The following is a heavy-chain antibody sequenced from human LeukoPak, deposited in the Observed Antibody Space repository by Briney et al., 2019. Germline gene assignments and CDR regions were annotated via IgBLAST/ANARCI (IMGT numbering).Heavy chain of an antibody. V-gene: IGHV1-46*03. CDR2: INPSGGST. J-gene: IGHJ5*02. CDR3: ARRAAAAFDP. D-gene: IGHD6-13*01. Sequence: ASVKVSCKAFGYTFTSYYMHWVRQAPGQGLESMGIINPSGGSTSYAQKFQGRVTMTRDTSTSTVYMELSSLRSEDTAVYYCARRAAAAFDPWGQGTLVTVSP. CDR1: GYTFTSYY.